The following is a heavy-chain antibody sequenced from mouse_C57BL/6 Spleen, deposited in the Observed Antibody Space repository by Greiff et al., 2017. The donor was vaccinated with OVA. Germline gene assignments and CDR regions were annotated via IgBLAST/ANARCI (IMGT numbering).Heavy chain of an antibody. CDR1: GYAFPNYL. D-gene: IGHD2-1*01. V-gene: IGHV1-54*01. J-gene: IGHJ4*01. Sequence: QVQLQQSGAELVRPGTSVKVSCKASGYAFPNYLIEWVKQRPGQGLEWVGVINPGSGGTNYTEKFKGKATLTADNYSSTAYMQLSSLTSEDSAVYFCARYGNYAVDYWGQGTSVTVSS. CDR2: INPGSGGT. CDR3: ARYGNYAVDY.